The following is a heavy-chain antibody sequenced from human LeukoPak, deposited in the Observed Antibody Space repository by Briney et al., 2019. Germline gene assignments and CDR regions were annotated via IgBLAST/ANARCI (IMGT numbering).Heavy chain of an antibody. D-gene: IGHD1-1*01. V-gene: IGHV3-23*01. Sequence: PGGSLRLSCAASGFTFSSYAMNWVCQVPGKGLEWVSGISGSGGSTYYADSVKGRFTISRDNSKNTLYLQMNSLRAEDTAVYYCAKDRWVGTPDYFDYWGQGTLVTVSS. CDR1: GFTFSSYA. CDR2: ISGSGGST. J-gene: IGHJ4*02. CDR3: AKDRWVGTPDYFDY.